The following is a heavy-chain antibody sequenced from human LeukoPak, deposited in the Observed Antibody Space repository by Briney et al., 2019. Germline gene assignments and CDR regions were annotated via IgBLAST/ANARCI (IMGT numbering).Heavy chain of an antibody. CDR1: GGSFSGHY. V-gene: IGHV4-34*01. J-gene: IGHJ3*02. Sequence: SETLSLTCAVYGGSFSGHYWGWIRQPPGKGLEWIGEINHSGSTNYNPSLKSRVTISVDTSKNQFSLKLSSVTAADTAVYYCASLGDGYNQSFDIWGQGTMVTVSS. CDR2: INHSGST. CDR3: ASLGDGYNQSFDI. D-gene: IGHD5-24*01.